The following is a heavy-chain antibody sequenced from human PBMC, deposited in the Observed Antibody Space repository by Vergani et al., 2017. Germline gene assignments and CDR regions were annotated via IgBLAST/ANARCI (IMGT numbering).Heavy chain of an antibody. J-gene: IGHJ4*02. CDR3: ARGVDY. CDR1: GFTFDDYT. V-gene: IGHV3-43*01. CDR2: ISWDGGST. Sequence: VQLVESGGGVVQPGGSLRLSCAASGFTFDDYTMHWVRQAPGKGLEWVSLISWDGGSTYYADSVKGRFTISRDNAKNSLYLQMNSLRAEDTAVYYCARGVDYWGQGTLVTVSS.